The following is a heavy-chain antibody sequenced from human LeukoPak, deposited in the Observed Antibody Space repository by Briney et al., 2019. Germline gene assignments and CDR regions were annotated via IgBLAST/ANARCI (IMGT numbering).Heavy chain of an antibody. J-gene: IGHJ3*01. CDR3: AKDIQLST. CDR2: IGSSGGST. V-gene: IGHV3-23*01. D-gene: IGHD5-24*01. Sequence: GGSLRLSCAASGFTVSSNYMSWVRQAPGKGLEWVSLIGSSGGSTYYADSVKGRFTISRDNSKNTLSLQMNSLRVEDTAIYYCAKDIQLSTWGLGTMVTVSS. CDR1: GFTVSSNY.